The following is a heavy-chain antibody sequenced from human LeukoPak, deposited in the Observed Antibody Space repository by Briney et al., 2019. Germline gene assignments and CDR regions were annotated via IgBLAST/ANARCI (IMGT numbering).Heavy chain of an antibody. CDR2: ISYSGST. J-gene: IGHJ5*02. CDR3: AREDSGDNWFDP. V-gene: IGHV4-39*07. Sequence: SETLSLTCTVSGGSLSSSSYYWAWIRQPPGKGLEWIGSISYSGSTFYNPSLKSRVIISVDTSKKHFSLNLSSVTAADTAVYYCAREDSGDNWFDPWGQGTLVTVSS. D-gene: IGHD4-17*01. CDR1: GGSLSSSSYY.